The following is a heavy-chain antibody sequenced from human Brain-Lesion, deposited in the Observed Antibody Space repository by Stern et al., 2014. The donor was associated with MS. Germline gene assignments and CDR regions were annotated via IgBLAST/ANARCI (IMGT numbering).Heavy chain of an antibody. CDR1: GLTFSDYY. V-gene: IGHV3-11*01. D-gene: IGHD1-26*01. Sequence: VQLLESGGGFVKPGGSLRLSCASSGLTFSDYYMSWIRQAPGTGPEGGSYIGRRCSAKDYADSVIGRFTIANDDAENSLAWQMNSLRADDTAVYYCVAGMERWGQGTMVTVSS. CDR3: VAGMER. CDR2: IGRRCSAK. J-gene: IGHJ4*02.